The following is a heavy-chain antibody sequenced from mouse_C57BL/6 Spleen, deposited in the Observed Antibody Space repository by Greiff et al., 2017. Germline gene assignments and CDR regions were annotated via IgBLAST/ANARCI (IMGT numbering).Heavy chain of an antibody. Sequence: QVQLQQSGAELVRPGASVTMSCKASGYTFTAYGMHWVKQTPVHGLEWIGAIDPETGGTAYNQKFKGKAILTADKSSSTAYMELRSLTSEDSAVYYCTRGACNYGYAMDYWGQGTSVTVSS. D-gene: IGHD2-1*01. V-gene: IGHV1-15*01. CDR3: TRGACNYGYAMDY. CDR2: IDPETGGT. CDR1: GYTFTAYG. J-gene: IGHJ4*01.